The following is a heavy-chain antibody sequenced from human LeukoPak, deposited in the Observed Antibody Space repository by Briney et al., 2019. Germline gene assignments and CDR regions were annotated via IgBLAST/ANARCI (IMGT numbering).Heavy chain of an antibody. V-gene: IGHV3-30*02. J-gene: IGHJ1*01. CDR1: GFTFSSYD. Sequence: GGSLRLSCAASGFTFSSYDMHWVRQAPGKGLEWVAFIRYDGSNKYYADSVKGRFTISRDNSKNTLYLQMNSLRAEDTAVYYCARAPGSSWSRAEYFQHWGQGTLVTVSS. D-gene: IGHD6-13*01. CDR2: IRYDGSNK. CDR3: ARAPGSSWSRAEYFQH.